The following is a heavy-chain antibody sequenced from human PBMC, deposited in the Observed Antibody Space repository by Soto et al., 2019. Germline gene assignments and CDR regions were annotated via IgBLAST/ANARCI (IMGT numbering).Heavy chain of an antibody. CDR1: GFTFSSYS. Sequence: PGGSLRLSCAASGFTFSSYSMNWVRQAPGKGLEWVSSISSSSSYIYYADSVKGRFTISRDNAKNSLYLQMNSLRAEDTAVYYCARDAEGRYDFWSGYYLWYGIDVWGQGTTVTVSS. CDR2: ISSSSSYI. CDR3: ARDAEGRYDFWSGYYLWYGIDV. V-gene: IGHV3-21*01. D-gene: IGHD3-3*01. J-gene: IGHJ6*02.